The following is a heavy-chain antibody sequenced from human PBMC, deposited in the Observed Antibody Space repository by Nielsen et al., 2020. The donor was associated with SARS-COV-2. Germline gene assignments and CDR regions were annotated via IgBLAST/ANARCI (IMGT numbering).Heavy chain of an antibody. V-gene: IGHV3-23*01. J-gene: IGHJ4*02. Sequence: GESLKISCTASGFTFRNSAMSWARQTSGKGLEWVSSISGSGDRTDYADSVKGRVIISRDNSKNTLHLQMNSLRAEDTALYFCAKDFHGSVADFFGNWGQGTLVTVSS. CDR2: ISGSGDRT. CDR1: GFTFRNSA. D-gene: IGHD2-2*03. CDR3: AKDFHGSVADFFGN.